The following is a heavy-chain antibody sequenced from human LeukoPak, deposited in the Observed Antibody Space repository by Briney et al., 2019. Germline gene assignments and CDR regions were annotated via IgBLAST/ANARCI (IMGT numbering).Heavy chain of an antibody. CDR2: MYHSGST. J-gene: IGHJ5*02. D-gene: IGHD6-13*01. CDR1: GASITSGGYS. CDR3: ATSGYSSSWTLDP. Sequence: SQTLSLTCAVSGASITSGGYSWSWIRQPPGKGLEWIGSMYHSGSTYYNPSLKSRVTTSVDRSKNQFSLRLSSVTAADTAVYYCATSGYSSSWTLDPWGQGTLVTVS. V-gene: IGHV4-30-2*01.